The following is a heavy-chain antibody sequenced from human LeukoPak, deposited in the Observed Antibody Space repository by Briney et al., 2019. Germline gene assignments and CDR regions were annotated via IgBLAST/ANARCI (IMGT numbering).Heavy chain of an antibody. CDR1: GYGFTTYW. Sequence: GESLKISCRGSGYGFTTYWIGWLRQMPGKGLEWMGIIYPGDSDTRYTPSFQGQVTMSADKSINTAYLQWSSLKAPDTPMYYCARRQGCSSTSCPPDYWGQGTLVTVSP. V-gene: IGHV5-51*01. CDR2: IYPGDSDT. CDR3: ARRQGCSSTSCPPDY. D-gene: IGHD2-2*01. J-gene: IGHJ4*02.